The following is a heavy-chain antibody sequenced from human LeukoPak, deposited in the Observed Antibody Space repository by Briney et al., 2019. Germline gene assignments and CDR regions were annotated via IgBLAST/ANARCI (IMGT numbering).Heavy chain of an antibody. CDR3: ARDLVRWNDAGTPFDY. CDR2: IIPIFGTA. Sequence: SVKVSCKASGGTFSSYAISWVRQAPGQGLEWMGGIIPIFGTANYAQKFQGRVTITTDESTSTAYMELSSLRSEDTAVYYCARDLVRWNDAGTPFDYWGQGTLVTVSS. V-gene: IGHV1-69*05. J-gene: IGHJ4*02. CDR1: GGTFSSYA. D-gene: IGHD1-1*01.